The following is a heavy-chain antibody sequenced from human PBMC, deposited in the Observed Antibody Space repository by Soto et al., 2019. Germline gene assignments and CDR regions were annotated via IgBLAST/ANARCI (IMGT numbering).Heavy chain of an antibody. J-gene: IGHJ4*01. CDR1: ELTFSSYA. CDR3: AKVGGTMLRGVIRDYYFDC. Sequence: PGGSLRLSCAASELTFSSYAMSWVRRSPGQGLEWVSTISGSGCSTYYTDSVKGRFTISRDNSKNTLYLQMNSLRVEDTAVYYCAKVGGTMLRGVIRDYYFDCWGHGTLVTVSS. V-gene: IGHV3-23*01. CDR2: ISGSGCST. D-gene: IGHD3-10*01.